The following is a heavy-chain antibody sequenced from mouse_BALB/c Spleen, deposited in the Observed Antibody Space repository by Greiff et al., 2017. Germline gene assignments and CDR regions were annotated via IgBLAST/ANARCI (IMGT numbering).Heavy chain of an antibody. CDR3: ARKENYGPLDY. J-gene: IGHJ2*01. Sequence: EVHLVESGGGLVKPGGSLKLSCAASGFTFSSYAMSWVRQSPEKRLEWVAEISSGGSYTYYPDTVTGRFTISRDNAKNTLYLEMSSLRSEDTAMYYCARKENYGPLDYWGQGTTLTVSS. CDR1: GFTFSSYA. V-gene: IGHV5-9-4*01. CDR2: ISSGGSYT. D-gene: IGHD1-1*01.